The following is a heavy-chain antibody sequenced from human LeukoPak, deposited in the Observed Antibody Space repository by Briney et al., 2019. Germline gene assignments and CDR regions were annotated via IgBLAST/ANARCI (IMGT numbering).Heavy chain of an antibody. D-gene: IGHD3-10*01. CDR2: ISSSGSTI. J-gene: IGHJ4*02. Sequence: GGSLRLSCAASGFTFSDYYMSWIRQAPGRGLEWVSYISSSGSTIYYADSVKGRFTISRDNAKNSLYLQMNSLRAEDTAVYYCGRITMVRGVASSYYFDYWGQGTLVTVSS. CDR1: GFTFSDYY. CDR3: GRITMVRGVASSYYFDY. V-gene: IGHV3-11*01.